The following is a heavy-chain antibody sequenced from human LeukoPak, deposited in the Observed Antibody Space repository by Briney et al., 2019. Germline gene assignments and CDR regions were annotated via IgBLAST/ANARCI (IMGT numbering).Heavy chain of an antibody. Sequence: GSSVKVSCKASGGTFSSYAISWVRQAPGQGLEWMGGIIPIFGTANYAQKFQGRVTITTDESTSTAYMELSSLRSEDTAVYYCAIPEGLTYYYDSSGYPRGGFDYWGQGTLVTVSS. CDR1: GGTFSSYA. D-gene: IGHD3-22*01. CDR2: IIPIFGTA. J-gene: IGHJ4*02. V-gene: IGHV1-69*05. CDR3: AIPEGLTYYYDSSGYPRGGFDY.